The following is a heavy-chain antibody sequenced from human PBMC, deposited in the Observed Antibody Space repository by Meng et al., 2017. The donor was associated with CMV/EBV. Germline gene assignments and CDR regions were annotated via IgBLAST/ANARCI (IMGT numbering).Heavy chain of an antibody. D-gene: IGHD3-3*01. J-gene: IGHJ5*02. CDR2: IYYSGST. V-gene: IGHV4-59*01. CDR3: ARDQTYYDFWSGYHEYNWFDP. CDR1: GGSISSYY. Sequence: SETLSLTCTVSGGSISSYYWSWIRQPPGKGLEWIGYIYYSGSTNYNPSLKSRVTISVDTSKNQFSLKLSSVTAADTAVYYCARDQTYYDFWSGYHEYNWFDPWGQGTLVTVSS.